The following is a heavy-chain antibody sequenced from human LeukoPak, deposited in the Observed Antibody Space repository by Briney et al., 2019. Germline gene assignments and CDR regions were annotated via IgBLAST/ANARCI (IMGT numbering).Heavy chain of an antibody. CDR1: GFTFSSYE. CDR3: VRDYYGDHHH. J-gene: IGHJ5*02. V-gene: IGHV3-48*03. D-gene: IGHD4-17*01. CDR2: ISSSGSTI. Sequence: GGSLRLSCAASGFTFSSYEMNWVRQAPGKGLEWVSYISSSGSTIYYADSVKGRFTISRDNAKNSLYLQMNSLRAEDTAVYYCVRDYYGDHHHWGQGILVTVSS.